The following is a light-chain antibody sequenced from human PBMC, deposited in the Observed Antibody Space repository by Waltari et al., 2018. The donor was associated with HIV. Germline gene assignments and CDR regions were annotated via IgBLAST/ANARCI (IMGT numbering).Light chain of an antibody. CDR1: SSDVGGYNY. Sequence: QSALTQPASVSGSPGQSITISCTGASSDVGGYNYVSWYQQHPGKAPKLIIYEVSNRPSGLSDRFSGSRSGNTASLTISGLQADDEAVYYCCSYAAFNILLFGGGTKVTVL. V-gene: IGLV2-14*01. CDR3: CSYAAFNILL. J-gene: IGLJ2*01. CDR2: EVS.